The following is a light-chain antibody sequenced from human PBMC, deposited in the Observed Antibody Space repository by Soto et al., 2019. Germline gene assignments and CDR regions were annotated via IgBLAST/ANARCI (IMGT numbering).Light chain of an antibody. Sequence: EFVLTQSPGTLSLSPGERATLSCRASQSLSSSYLAWYQQKPGQAPRLLIYGASSRATGIPDRFSGSGSGTEFTLTISRQEPEDFAVYYCQQYGSSHWTFGQGTKVEIK. J-gene: IGKJ1*01. CDR3: QQYGSSHWT. CDR1: QSLSSSY. CDR2: GAS. V-gene: IGKV3-20*01.